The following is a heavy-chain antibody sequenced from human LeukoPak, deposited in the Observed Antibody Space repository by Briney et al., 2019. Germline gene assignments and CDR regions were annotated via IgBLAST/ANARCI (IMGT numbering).Heavy chain of an antibody. Sequence: SETLSLTPVLSTVSPSAVVATTWVRPPPGKGLEWIGSLYHTGTIFYNPSLRSRVTISLDIFKNQFSLNLSSVTAADTAVYYFASFFIRGGAVDKWGQGTLVTVS. CDR1: VSPSAVVAT. V-gene: IGHV4-38-2*01. CDR3: ASFFIRGGAVDK. CDR2: LYHTGTI. J-gene: IGHJ4*02. D-gene: IGHD3-10*01.